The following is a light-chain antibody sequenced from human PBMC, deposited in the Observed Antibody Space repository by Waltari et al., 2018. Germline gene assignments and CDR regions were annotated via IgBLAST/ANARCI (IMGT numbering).Light chain of an antibody. V-gene: IGKV3-20*01. CDR3: QQYHSLPWT. J-gene: IGKJ1*01. CDR1: ESIGADY. Sequence: ENVLTQSLGTLSLSPGGRATLPCRASESIGADYLAWYQKKPGLAPRLLIYGASTRATGVPDRFSVSGSRTDFTLTISRLEPEDFAVYYCQQYHSLPWTFGQGTKVDIK. CDR2: GAS.